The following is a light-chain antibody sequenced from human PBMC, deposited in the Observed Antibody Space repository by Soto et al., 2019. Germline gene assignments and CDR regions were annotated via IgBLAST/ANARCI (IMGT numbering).Light chain of an antibody. CDR1: QSVSSY. CDR3: QQRRNWPLT. Sequence: EIVLTQSPATLSLSPGERATLSCRASQSVSSYLAWYQQKPGQAPRLLIYEASNRGTGIPARFSGSGSGTDFTLTISSLEPEDFAVYYCQQRRNWPLTFGGGTKVEI. V-gene: IGKV3-11*01. J-gene: IGKJ4*01. CDR2: EAS.